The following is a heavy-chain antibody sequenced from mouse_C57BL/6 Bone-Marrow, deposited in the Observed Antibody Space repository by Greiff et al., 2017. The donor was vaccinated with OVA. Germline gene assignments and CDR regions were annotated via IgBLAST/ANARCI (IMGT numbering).Heavy chain of an antibody. D-gene: IGHD2-10*01. V-gene: IGHV1-81*01. J-gene: IGHJ3*01. Sequence: VQLQQSGAELARPGASVKLSCKASGYTFTSYGISWVKQRTGQGLEWIGEINPRSGTTCYNEKFKGKATLTADKSSSTAYMELSSLTSEDSAVYFCANSSYLGNYEGFAYWGQGTLVTVSA. CDR1: GYTFTSYG. CDR3: ANSSYLGNYEGFAY. CDR2: INPRSGTT.